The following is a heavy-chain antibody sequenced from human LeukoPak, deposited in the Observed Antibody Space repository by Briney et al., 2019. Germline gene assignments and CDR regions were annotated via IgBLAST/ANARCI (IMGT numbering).Heavy chain of an antibody. CDR3: ARHRSPSSLSYFDI. CDR1: GASISSYY. J-gene: IGHJ4*02. V-gene: IGHV4-4*09. Sequence: SETLSLTRTVSGASISSYYWSWIRQPPGKGLEWIGYIYTSETTNYNPSLRSRVTISIDTSKNQFSLRLSSVTAADTAVYYCARHRSPSSLSYFDIWGQGTLVIVSS. CDR2: IYTSETT. D-gene: IGHD6-19*01.